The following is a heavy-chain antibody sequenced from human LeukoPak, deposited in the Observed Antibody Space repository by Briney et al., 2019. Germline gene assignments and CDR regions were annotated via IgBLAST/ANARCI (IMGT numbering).Heavy chain of an antibody. V-gene: IGHV4-39*01. Sequence: PSETLSLTCTVSGGSISSSSYYWGWIRQPPGKGLEWIGSIYYSGSTYYNPSLKSRVTISVDTSKNQFSLKLSSVTAADTAVYYCARLSVRRWFDPWGQGTLVTVSS. CDR3: ARLSVRRWFDP. CDR1: GGSISSSSYY. CDR2: IYYSGST. D-gene: IGHD1-14*01. J-gene: IGHJ5*02.